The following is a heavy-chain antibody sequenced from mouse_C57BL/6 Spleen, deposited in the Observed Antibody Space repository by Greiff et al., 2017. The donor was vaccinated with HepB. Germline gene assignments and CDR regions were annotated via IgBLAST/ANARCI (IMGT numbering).Heavy chain of an antibody. J-gene: IGHJ2*01. CDR2: IYPRSGNT. D-gene: IGHD1-1*01. CDR1: GYTFTSYG. Sequence: VQLVESGAELARPGASVKLSCKASGYTFTSYGISWVKQRTGQGLEWIGEIYPRSGNTYYNEKFKGKATLTADKSSSTAYMELRSLTSEDSAVYFCARERDLLLSDYWGQGTTLTVSS. V-gene: IGHV1-81*01. CDR3: ARERDLLLSDY.